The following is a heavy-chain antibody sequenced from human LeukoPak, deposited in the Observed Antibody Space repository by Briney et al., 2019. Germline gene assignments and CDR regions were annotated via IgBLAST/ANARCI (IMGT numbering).Heavy chain of an antibody. CDR3: AIPHCTPDVFNI. CDR1: GFSFSSYW. D-gene: IGHD2-21*02. V-gene: IGHV5-51*01. Sequence: GESLKISCKGSGFSFSSYWLGWVRQMPGKELEWMGIIFLGDSDTRYSPSFEGQVTFSADRSIYTAYLQWNSLKASDTAMYFCAIPHCTPDVFNIWGPGTMVTVSS. J-gene: IGHJ3*02. CDR2: IFLGDSDT.